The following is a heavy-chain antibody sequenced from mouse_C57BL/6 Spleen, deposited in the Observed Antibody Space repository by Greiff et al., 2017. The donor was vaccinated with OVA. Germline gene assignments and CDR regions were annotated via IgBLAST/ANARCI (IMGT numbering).Heavy chain of an antibody. CDR1: GYAFSSYW. CDR3: ARLLDSGFAY. D-gene: IGHD2-12*01. J-gene: IGHJ3*01. V-gene: IGHV1-80*01. CDR2: IYPGDGDT. Sequence: VQVVESGAELVKPGASVKISCKASGYAFSSYWMNWVKQRPGKGLEWIGQIYPGDGDTNYNGKFKGKATLTADKSSSTAYMQLSSLTSEDSAVYFCARLLDSGFAYWGQGTLVTVSA.